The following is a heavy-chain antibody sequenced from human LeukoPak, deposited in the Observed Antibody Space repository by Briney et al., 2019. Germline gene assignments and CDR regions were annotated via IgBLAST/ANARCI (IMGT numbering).Heavy chain of an antibody. J-gene: IGHJ4*02. CDR1: GFTFSSYS. Sequence: GGSLRLSCAASGFTFSSYSMSWVRQAPGKGLEWVSAISGSGETTYYADSVKGRFTVSRDNSKNTLYVQMDSLRAEDTAVYYCAKRGYTYGGHFDYWGQGALVTVSS. CDR2: ISGSGETT. D-gene: IGHD5-18*01. CDR3: AKRGYTYGGHFDY. V-gene: IGHV3-23*01.